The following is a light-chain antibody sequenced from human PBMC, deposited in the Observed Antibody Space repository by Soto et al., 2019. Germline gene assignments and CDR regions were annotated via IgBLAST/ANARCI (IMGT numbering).Light chain of an antibody. V-gene: IGKV1-5*01. J-gene: IGKJ1*01. Sequence: DIQMTQSPSTLSASVGDRVTITCRASQSISSWLAWYQQKPGKAPNLLIYDASTLESGVPSRFSGGGSGTEFTLTISSLQPDDFATYYCQRYNNIARTFGQGTKVDNK. CDR1: QSISSW. CDR3: QRYNNIART. CDR2: DAS.